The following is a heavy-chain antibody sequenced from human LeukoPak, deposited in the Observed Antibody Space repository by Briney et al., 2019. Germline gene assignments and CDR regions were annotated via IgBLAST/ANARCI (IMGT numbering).Heavy chain of an antibody. V-gene: IGHV4-31*03. D-gene: IGHD3-22*01. J-gene: IGHJ3*02. Sequence: SQTLPLTCTVSGGSISSGGYHWSWIRQHPGKGLEWIGYIYYSGSTYYNPSLKSRVTISVDTSKNQFSLKLSSVTAADTAVYYCARDRRYYDSSGYPPDAFDIWGQGTMVTVSS. CDR3: ARDRRYYDSSGYPPDAFDI. CDR1: GGSISSGGYH. CDR2: IYYSGST.